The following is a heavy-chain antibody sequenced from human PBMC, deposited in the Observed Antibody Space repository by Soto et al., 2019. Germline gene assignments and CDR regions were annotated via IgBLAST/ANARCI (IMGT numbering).Heavy chain of an antibody. CDR2: INAGNGNT. D-gene: IGHD3-22*01. J-gene: IGHJ5*02. CDR3: AKSGYDSSGYYSA. V-gene: IGHV1-3*01. CDR1: GYTFISYA. Sequence: ASVEVSCKASGYTFISYAMHWVRQAPGQRLEWMGWINAGNGNTKYSQKFQGRVTITRDTSASTAYMELSSLRSEDTAVYYCAKSGYDSSGYYSAWGQGTLVTVSS.